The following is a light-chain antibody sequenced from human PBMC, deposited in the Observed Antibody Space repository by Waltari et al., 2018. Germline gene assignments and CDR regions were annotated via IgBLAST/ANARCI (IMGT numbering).Light chain of an antibody. Sequence: QLVLTQSPSASASLGASVKLTCTLASGHSSTIVAWLQQQPEKGPRYLMKINSDGSHSKGDQIPVRFSGSSSGAERYLTISSVQSEDEADYYCQTGGHGTWVFGGGTKLTVL. CDR2: INSDGSH. J-gene: IGLJ3*02. CDR3: QTGGHGTWV. CDR1: SGHSSTI. V-gene: IGLV4-69*01.